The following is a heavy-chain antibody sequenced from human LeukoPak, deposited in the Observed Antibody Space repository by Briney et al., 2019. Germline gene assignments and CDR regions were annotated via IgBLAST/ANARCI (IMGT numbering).Heavy chain of an antibody. CDR2: INPSGGST. D-gene: IGHD3-16*01. V-gene: IGHV1-46*01. Sequence: ASVKVSCKASGYTFTSYYMHWVRQAPGQGLEWMGMINPSGGSTSYAQKFQGRVTMTRDTSKSTVYMVLSSLRSEDAAVYYCARRLGGDVEDWFDPWGQGTLVTVSS. CDR1: GYTFTSYY. CDR3: ARRLGGDVEDWFDP. J-gene: IGHJ5*02.